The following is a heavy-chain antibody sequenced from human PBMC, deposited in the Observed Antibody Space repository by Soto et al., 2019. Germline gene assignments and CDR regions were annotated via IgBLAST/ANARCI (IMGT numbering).Heavy chain of an antibody. CDR1: GYTFTSYD. V-gene: IGHV1-8*01. J-gene: IGHJ6*03. CDR2: MNPNSGNT. CDR3: ARGLIDFWSGYDYYYYYMDV. Sequence: ASVKVSCKASGYTFTSYDINWVRQATGQGLEWMLWMNPNSGNTGYAQKFQGRVTMTRNTSISTAYMELSSLRSEDTAVYYCARGLIDFWSGYDYYYYYMDVWGKGTTVTVSS. D-gene: IGHD3-3*01.